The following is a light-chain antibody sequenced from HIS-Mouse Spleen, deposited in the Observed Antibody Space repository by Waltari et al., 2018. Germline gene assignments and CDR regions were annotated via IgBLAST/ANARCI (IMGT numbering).Light chain of an antibody. V-gene: IGLV2-8*01. Sequence: QSALTQPPAASGSPGQPVPISCTGTSSDGGGYNFVPWYQQHPGKAPKLMIYEVSKRPSGVPDRFSGSKSGNTASLTVSGLQAEDEADYYCSSYAGSNNLVFGGGTKLTVL. CDR2: EVS. CDR1: SSDGGGYNF. J-gene: IGLJ2*01. CDR3: SSYAGSNNLV.